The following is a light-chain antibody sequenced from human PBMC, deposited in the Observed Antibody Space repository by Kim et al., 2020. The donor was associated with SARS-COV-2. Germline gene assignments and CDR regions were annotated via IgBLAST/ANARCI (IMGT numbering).Light chain of an antibody. CDR3: QAWDNNAAI. CDR2: QDI. Sequence: SYELTQPPSVSVSPGQTATIPCSGDNLGGRYVSWYQQRPGQTPALVMYQDIERPSGIPDRFSGSNSGNTATLTISGTQAMDEADYYCQAWDNNAAIFGGG. J-gene: IGLJ2*01. V-gene: IGLV3-1*01. CDR1: NLGGRY.